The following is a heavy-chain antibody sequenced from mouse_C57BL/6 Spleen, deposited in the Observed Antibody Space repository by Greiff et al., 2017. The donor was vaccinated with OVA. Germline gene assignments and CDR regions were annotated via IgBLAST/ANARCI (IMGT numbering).Heavy chain of an antibody. J-gene: IGHJ3*01. CDR2: INPNNGGT. D-gene: IGHD2-4*01. Sequence: EVQRVESGPELVKPGASVKMSCKASGYTFTDYNMHWVKQSHGKSLEWIGYINPNNGGTSYNQKFKGKATLTVNKSSSTAYMELRSLTSEDSAVYYCARRLDDYWFAYWGQGTLVTVSA. V-gene: IGHV1-22*01. CDR3: ARRLDDYWFAY. CDR1: GYTFTDYN.